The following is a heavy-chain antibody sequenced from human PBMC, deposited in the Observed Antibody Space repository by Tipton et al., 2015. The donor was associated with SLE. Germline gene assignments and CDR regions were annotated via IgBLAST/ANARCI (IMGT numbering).Heavy chain of an antibody. D-gene: IGHD2-2*01. CDR3: ASEGPARNNRFDP. CDR2: IYNIGVT. Sequence: TLSLTCTVSGGSVSFYYWSWIRQPPGKGLEWIGYIYNIGVTNYNPSLKSRVTISVDKSKNHFSLNLSSVTAADTAVYYCASEGPARNNRFDPWGQGTLVTVSS. J-gene: IGHJ5*02. V-gene: IGHV4-59*02. CDR1: GGSVSFYY.